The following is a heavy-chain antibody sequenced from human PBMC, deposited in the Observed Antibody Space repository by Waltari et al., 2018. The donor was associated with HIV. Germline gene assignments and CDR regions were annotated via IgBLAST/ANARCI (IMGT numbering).Heavy chain of an antibody. CDR1: GGPINDYN. D-gene: IGHD3-3*01. CDR3: ARRPGLLEWLPLMAFDI. V-gene: IGHV4-59*01. CDR2: IHYSGTT. J-gene: IGHJ3*02. Sequence: QVHLQESGPGLVKPSETLSLTCTLSGGPINDYNWNWTPQSPGKGLEWIGYIHYSGTTNYGPSLRSGVTISMDTSKNKFSLKLNSVTAADAAVYDCARRPGLLEWLPLMAFDIWGQGTVVTVAS.